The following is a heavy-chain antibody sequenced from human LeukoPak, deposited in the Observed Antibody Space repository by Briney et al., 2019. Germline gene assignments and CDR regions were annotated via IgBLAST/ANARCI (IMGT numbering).Heavy chain of an antibody. CDR3: ARDRDILTGYPSHHDY. J-gene: IGHJ4*02. D-gene: IGHD3-9*01. V-gene: IGHV4-30-4*07. CDR1: GGSISSGGHS. Sequence: SETLSLTCAVSGGSISSGGHSWSWIRQPPGKGLEWIGYISYSGNTYYNPSLKSRVTISVDTSKNQFSLKLSSVTAADTAVYYCARDRDILTGYPSHHDYWGQGTLVTVSS. CDR2: ISYSGNT.